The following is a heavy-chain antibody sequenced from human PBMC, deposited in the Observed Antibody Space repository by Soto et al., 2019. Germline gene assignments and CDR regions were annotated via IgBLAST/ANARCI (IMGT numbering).Heavy chain of an antibody. CDR2: IYSGGST. CDR1: GFTVSSNY. V-gene: IGHV3-53*01. Sequence: GGSLRLSCAASGFTVSSNYMSWVRQAPGKGLEWVSVIYSGGSTYYADSVKGRFTISRDNSKNTLYLQMNSLRAEDTAVYYCAGGLLGYCSGGSCYLSFAFDIWGQGTMVTVSS. D-gene: IGHD2-15*01. J-gene: IGHJ3*02. CDR3: AGGLLGYCSGGSCYLSFAFDI.